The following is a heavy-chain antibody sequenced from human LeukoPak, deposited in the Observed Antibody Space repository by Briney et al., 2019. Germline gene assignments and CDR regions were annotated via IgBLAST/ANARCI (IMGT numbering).Heavy chain of an antibody. V-gene: IGHV3-15*01. Sequence: PGGSLRLSCAASGFTFSNAWMSWVRQAPGKGLEWVGRIKSKTDGGATDYAAPVKDRFTISRDDSENTLYLQMNSLKTEDTAVYFCTTEARWELPISYWGQGTLVTVSS. D-gene: IGHD1-26*01. CDR2: IKSKTDGGAT. CDR3: TTEARWELPISY. CDR1: GFTFSNAW. J-gene: IGHJ4*02.